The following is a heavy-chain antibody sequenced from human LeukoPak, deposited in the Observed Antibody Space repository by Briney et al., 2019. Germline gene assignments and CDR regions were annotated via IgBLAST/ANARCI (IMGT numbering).Heavy chain of an antibody. D-gene: IGHD2-2*01. CDR3: ARGFLYCSSTSCSTPYYYYYGMDV. J-gene: IGHJ6*02. Sequence: SQTLSLTCAISGDSVSSNSAAWNWIRQSPSRGLEWLGRTYYRSKWYNDYAVSVKSRITINPDTSKNQFSLQLNSVTPEDTAVYYCARGFLYCSSTSCSTPYYYYYGMDVWGQGTTVTVS. V-gene: IGHV6-1*01. CDR2: TYYRSKWYN. CDR1: GDSVSSNSAA.